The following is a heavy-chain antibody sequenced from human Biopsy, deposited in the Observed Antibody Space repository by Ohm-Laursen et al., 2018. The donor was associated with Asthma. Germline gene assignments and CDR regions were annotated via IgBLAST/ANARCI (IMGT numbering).Heavy chain of an antibody. CDR2: ISYDGSSI. CDR3: AREGVAGTHIED. Sequence: SLRLSCTASGFNLNTYSVSWVRQAPGKGLEWVAVISYDGSSIYYADSVKGRFTISRDNSKNTLSLQMNSLTAEDTAVYYCAREGVAGTHIEDWGQGTLVTVSS. V-gene: IGHV3-30-3*01. J-gene: IGHJ4*02. D-gene: IGHD6-19*01. CDR1: GFNLNTYS.